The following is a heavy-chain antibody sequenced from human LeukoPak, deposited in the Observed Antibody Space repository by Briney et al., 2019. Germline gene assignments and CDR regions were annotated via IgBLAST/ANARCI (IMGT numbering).Heavy chain of an antibody. Sequence: PGGSLRLSCAASGFTFSSYEMNWVRQAPGKGLEWVLYISSSGSTIYYADSVKGRFTISRDNAKNSLYLQMNSLRAEDTAVYYCSKGSPAFDIWGQGTMVTVSS. CDR2: ISSSGSTI. CDR3: SKGSPAFDI. V-gene: IGHV3-48*03. J-gene: IGHJ3*02. CDR1: GFTFSSYE.